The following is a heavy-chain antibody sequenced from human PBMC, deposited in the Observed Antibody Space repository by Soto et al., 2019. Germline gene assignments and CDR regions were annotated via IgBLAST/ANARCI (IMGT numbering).Heavy chain of an antibody. Sequence: QVQLVESGGGVVQPGRSLRLSCAASGFTFSSYAMHWVRQAPGKGLEWVAVISYDGSNKYYADSVKGRFTISRDNSKNTLYLQMNSLRAEDTAVYYCARAYQITIFGVVTYWGQGTLVTVSS. D-gene: IGHD3-3*01. J-gene: IGHJ4*02. CDR2: ISYDGSNK. CDR1: GFTFSSYA. CDR3: ARAYQITIFGVVTY. V-gene: IGHV3-30-3*01.